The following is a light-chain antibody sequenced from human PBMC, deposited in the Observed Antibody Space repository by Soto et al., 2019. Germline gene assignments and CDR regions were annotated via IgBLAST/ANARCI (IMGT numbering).Light chain of an antibody. V-gene: IGKV3-20*01. CDR3: KQYGTSEII. Sequence: EFVLTQSPGTLSLSPGERATLSCRASQSLANSFIAWYQQKPGRAPRLLIYDTSSRASGIQDRFSGSGSGTDFTLTIRRLETEDFAVFYCKQYGTSEIIFGQGTRLEIK. CDR1: QSLANSF. J-gene: IGKJ5*01. CDR2: DTS.